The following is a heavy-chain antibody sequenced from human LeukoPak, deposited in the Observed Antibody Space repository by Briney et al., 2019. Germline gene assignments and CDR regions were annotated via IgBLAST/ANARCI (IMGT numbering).Heavy chain of an antibody. V-gene: IGHV3-48*02. Sequence: GGSLRLSWAASGFTFSSYSMNWVRQAPGKGLEWVSYIGTSSSSSFYADSAKGRFTISRDNGKNSLYLQMNSLRDEDTAVYYCARDENYAFDYWGQGTLVTVSS. J-gene: IGHJ4*02. CDR2: IGTSSSSS. D-gene: IGHD1-7*01. CDR1: GFTFSSYS. CDR3: ARDENYAFDY.